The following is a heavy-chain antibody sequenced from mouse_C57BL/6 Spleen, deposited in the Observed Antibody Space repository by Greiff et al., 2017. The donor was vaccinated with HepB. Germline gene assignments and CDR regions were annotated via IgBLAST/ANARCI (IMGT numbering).Heavy chain of an antibody. V-gene: IGHV10-1*01. Sequence: DVQLVESGGGLVQPKGSLKLSCAASGFSFNTYAMNWVRQAPGKGLEWVARIRSKSNNYATYYADSVKDRFTISRDDSESMLYLQMNNLKTEDTAMYYCVRLHYGSSYGYAMDYWGQGTSVTVSS. CDR3: VRLHYGSSYGYAMDY. J-gene: IGHJ4*01. D-gene: IGHD1-1*01. CDR2: IRSKSNNYAT. CDR1: GFSFNTYA.